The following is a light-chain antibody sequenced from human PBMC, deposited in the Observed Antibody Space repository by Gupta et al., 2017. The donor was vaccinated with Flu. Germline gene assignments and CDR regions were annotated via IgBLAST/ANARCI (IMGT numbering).Light chain of an antibody. CDR3: LQSSGLQRT. Sequence: EIVLTQSPDFQSVTPKEKVTITCRASQSSGSTLHWYQQKPDQSPKLLIRFASQSLSGVPSRFSGSGSGTDFTLTIKSLEVEDVATYYCLQSSGLQRTFGERTKVEIK. V-gene: IGKV6-21*01. CDR2: FAS. CDR1: QSSGST. J-gene: IGKJ4*01.